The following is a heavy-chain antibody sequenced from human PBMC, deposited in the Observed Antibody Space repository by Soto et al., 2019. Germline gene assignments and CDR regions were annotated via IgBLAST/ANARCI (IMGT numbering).Heavy chain of an antibody. J-gene: IGHJ6*02. D-gene: IGHD2-2*01. CDR1: GYTFTGYY. V-gene: IGHV1-2*04. Sequence: ASVKVSCKASGYTFTGYYMHWVRQAPGQGLEWMGWINPNSGGTNYAQKFQGWVTMTRDTSISTAYMELSRLRSDDTAIYYCATTLVVPAAGTAPGYYYYGMDVWGQGTTVTVSS. CDR3: ATTLVVPAAGTAPGYYYYGMDV. CDR2: INPNSGGT.